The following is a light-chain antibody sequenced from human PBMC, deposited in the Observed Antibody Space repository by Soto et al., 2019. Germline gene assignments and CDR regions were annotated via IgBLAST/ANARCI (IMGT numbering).Light chain of an antibody. J-gene: IGKJ4*01. CDR2: AAS. Sequence: DIQMTQSPSSVSASVGDRVTITCRASQGISSWLAWYQQKPGKAPKLLIYAASSLQSGVPSRFSGSGSGTEFTLTISTLQSEDFAVYYCQQYDNWPPLTFGGGTKVEIK. V-gene: IGKV1-12*01. CDR1: QGISSW. CDR3: QQYDNWPPLT.